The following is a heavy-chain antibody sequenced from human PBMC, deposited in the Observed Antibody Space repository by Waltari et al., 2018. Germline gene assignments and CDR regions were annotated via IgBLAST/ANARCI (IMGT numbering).Heavy chain of an antibody. D-gene: IGHD2-8*01. V-gene: IGHV3-30-3*02. J-gene: IGHJ6*03. CDR2: ISYDGGKK. CDR3: AKQNMLPPYYYMDV. CDR1: GFTFSDYP. Sequence: QVQLVESGGDEVQPGRSLRLSCAAPGFTFSDYPKNWVGQAPGKGLEWVASISYDGGKKDYADSVKGRFTVSRDNSKDTLYPQMNSLRGEDTAVYYCAKQNMLPPYYYMDVWGKGTTVTVSS.